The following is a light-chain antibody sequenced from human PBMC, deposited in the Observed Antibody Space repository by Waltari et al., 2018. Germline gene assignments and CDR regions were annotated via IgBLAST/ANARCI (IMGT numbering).Light chain of an antibody. CDR1: QSVSSY. CDR3: QQRSNWPPIT. V-gene: IGKV3-11*01. J-gene: IGKJ5*01. CDR2: DAS. Sequence: EIVLTQSPATLSLSPGERATLSCRASQSVSSYLAWYQPKPGRAPRLRIYDASNRATGIPARFSGSGSGTDFTLTISSLEPEDFAVYYCQQRSNWPPITFGQGTRLEIK.